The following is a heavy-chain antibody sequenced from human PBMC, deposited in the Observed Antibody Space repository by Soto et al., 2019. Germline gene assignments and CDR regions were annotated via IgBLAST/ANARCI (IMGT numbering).Heavy chain of an antibody. D-gene: IGHD3-3*01. CDR1: GYTFTSYD. CDR2: MNPNSGNT. J-gene: IGHJ6*03. CDR3: AXXXXXXXXXXFWSGLSQIHYYYYYMDV. Sequence: ASVKVSCKASGYTFTSYDINWVRQATGQGLEWMGWMNPNSGNTGYAQKFQGRVTMTRNTSISTAYMELSSLRSEDTAVYYCAXXXXXXXXXXFWSGLSQIHYYYYYMDVWGKGTXVTVSS. V-gene: IGHV1-8*01.